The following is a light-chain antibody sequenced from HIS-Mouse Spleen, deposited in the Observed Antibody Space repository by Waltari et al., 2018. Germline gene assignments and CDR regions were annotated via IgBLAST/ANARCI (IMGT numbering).Light chain of an antibody. J-gene: IGLJ3*02. CDR1: SGSISSHY. CDR3: QSYDSSNSWV. CDR2: EDN. V-gene: IGLV6-57*02. Sequence: NFMLTQPHSVSESPGKTVTISCTGSSGSISSHYVHVSQQRPGSAPTTVIYEDNQRPSGVPDRFSGSIDSSSNSASLTISGLKTEDEADYYCQSYDSSNSWVFGGGTKLTVL.